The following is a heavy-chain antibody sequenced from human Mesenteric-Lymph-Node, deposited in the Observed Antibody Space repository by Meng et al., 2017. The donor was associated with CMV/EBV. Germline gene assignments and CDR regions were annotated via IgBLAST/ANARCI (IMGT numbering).Heavy chain of an antibody. CDR2: IYYSGST. CDR1: GGSISSSSYY. D-gene: IGHD3-22*01. J-gene: IGHJ4*02. CDR3: ARDGDYYDSSGYNPFDY. V-gene: IGHV4-39*07. Sequence: QLQLQESGPGLVKPSETLSLTCTVSGGSISSSSYYWGWTRQPPGKGLEWIGSIYYSGSTYYNPSLKSRVTISVDTSKNQFSLKLSSVTAADTAVYYCARDGDYYDSSGYNPFDYWGQGTLVTVSS.